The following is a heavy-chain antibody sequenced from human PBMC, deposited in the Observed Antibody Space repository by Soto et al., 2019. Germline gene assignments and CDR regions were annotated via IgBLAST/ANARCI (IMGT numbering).Heavy chain of an antibody. V-gene: IGHV3-9*01. Sequence: PGGSLRLSCAASGFTFDDYAMHWVRQAPGKGLEWVSGISWNSGSIGYADSVKGRFTISRDNAKNSLYLQMNSLRAEDTALYYCAKDIQWNQLQWYYFDYWGQGTLVTVSS. D-gene: IGHD2-2*01. J-gene: IGHJ4*02. CDR3: AKDIQWNQLQWYYFDY. CDR1: GFTFDDYA. CDR2: ISWNSGSI.